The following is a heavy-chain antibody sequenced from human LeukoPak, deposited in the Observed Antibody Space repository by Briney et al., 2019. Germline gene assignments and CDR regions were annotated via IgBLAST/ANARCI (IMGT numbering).Heavy chain of an antibody. CDR2: IYYSGST. Sequence: SETLSLTCTVSGGSISSSSYYWGWIRQPPGKGLEWIGSIYYSGSTYYNPSLKSRVTISVDTSKNQFSLKLSSVTAADTAVYYCAREGRGYSYDWGQGTLVTVSS. V-gene: IGHV4-39*07. CDR1: GGSISSSSYY. J-gene: IGHJ4*02. CDR3: AREGRGYSYD. D-gene: IGHD5-18*01.